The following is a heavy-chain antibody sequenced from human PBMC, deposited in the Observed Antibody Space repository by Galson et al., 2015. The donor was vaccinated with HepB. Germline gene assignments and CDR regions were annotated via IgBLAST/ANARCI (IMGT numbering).Heavy chain of an antibody. V-gene: IGHV3-23*01. CDR2: ITPSGDNT. CDR3: ARVHPEDTSGWYRQALYYFDS. Sequence: SLRLSCAASGFTFRNYAMSWVRQAPGKGLEWVSAITPSGDNTYSADSVKGRFTISRDNSKNTLFLQKTGLTAEDTAIYYCARVHPEDTSGWYRQALYYFDSWGQGTLVAVSS. CDR1: GFTFRNYA. J-gene: IGHJ4*02. D-gene: IGHD6-19*01.